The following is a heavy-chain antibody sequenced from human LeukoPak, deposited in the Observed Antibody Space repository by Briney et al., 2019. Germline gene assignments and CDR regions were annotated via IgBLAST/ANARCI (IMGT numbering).Heavy chain of an antibody. CDR3: ARDGDSGWSSAFFDY. Sequence: GGSLRLSCAASGFTVSINYMSWVRQAPGKGLEWVSVIYSDGNTDYADSVKGRFTISRDDSKNTLYLQMSGLRAEDTAVYYCARDGDSGWSSAFFDYWGQGTLVTVSS. D-gene: IGHD6-19*01. CDR1: GFTVSINY. V-gene: IGHV3-53*01. CDR2: IYSDGNT. J-gene: IGHJ4*02.